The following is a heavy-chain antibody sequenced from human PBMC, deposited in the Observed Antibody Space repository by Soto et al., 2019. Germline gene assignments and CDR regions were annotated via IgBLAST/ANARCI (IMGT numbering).Heavy chain of an antibody. V-gene: IGHV3-30*03. CDR2: ISYDGNTA. CDR1: GFTFNTSG. J-gene: IGHJ6*02. D-gene: IGHD2-2*01. Sequence: QVELVESGGGVVQPGRSLRLSCGASGFTFNTSGMHWVRQAPDGGLERVAVISYDGNTAYYGDSVKGRFTISRDNSKKTLYLQLNSLRSEDTAIYYCATNVRVPKYEYYGIAVWGQGNTVSVS. CDR3: ATNVRVPKYEYYGIAV.